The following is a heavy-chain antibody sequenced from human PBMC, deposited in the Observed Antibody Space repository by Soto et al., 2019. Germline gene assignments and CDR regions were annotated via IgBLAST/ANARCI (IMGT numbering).Heavy chain of an antibody. J-gene: IGHJ4*02. D-gene: IGHD6-25*01. CDR3: ARGGSRLDY. Sequence: QVQLQQWGAGLLKPSETLSLTCAVYGGSSSGYYWSWIRQPPGKGLEWIGEINHSGSTNYNPSLKSRVTISVDTSKNQFSLKLSSVTAAGTALYYCARGGSRLDYWGQGTLVTVSS. CDR2: INHSGST. V-gene: IGHV4-34*01. CDR1: GGSSSGYY.